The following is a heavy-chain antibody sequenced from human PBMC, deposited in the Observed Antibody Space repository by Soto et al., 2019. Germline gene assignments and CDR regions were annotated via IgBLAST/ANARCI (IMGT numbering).Heavy chain of an antibody. CDR3: ATDRSFGSWFRDF. J-gene: IGHJ4*02. D-gene: IGHD6-13*01. CDR2: IDVGSANA. CDR1: GFTFSSSA. Sequence: SVKVSCKTSGFTFSSSAVHWVRQARGHRLQWIGWIDVGSANANYAHMLQERVTISRDMSTSTAYMELSSLRPEDTAVYYCATDRSFGSWFRDFWGQGTLVTVSS. V-gene: IGHV1-58*01.